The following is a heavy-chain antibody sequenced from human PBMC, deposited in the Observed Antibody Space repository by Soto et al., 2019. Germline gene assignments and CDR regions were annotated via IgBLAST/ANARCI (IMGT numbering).Heavy chain of an antibody. Sequence: GESLKISCQGSGYRFTSYWIGWVRQMPGKGLEWMGIIYPGDSDTRYSPSFQGQVTISADKSISTAYLQWSSLKASATAMYYCARLFATVTTDYWGQGTLVTVSS. V-gene: IGHV5-51*01. CDR1: GYRFTSYW. CDR3: ARLFATVTTDY. D-gene: IGHD4-4*01. CDR2: IYPGDSDT. J-gene: IGHJ4*02.